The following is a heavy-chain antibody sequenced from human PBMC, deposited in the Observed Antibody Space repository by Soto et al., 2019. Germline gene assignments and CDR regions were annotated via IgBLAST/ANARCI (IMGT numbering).Heavy chain of an antibody. D-gene: IGHD6-25*01. Sequence: QVQLVQSGAEVKKPGSSVKVSCKASGGTFGSYAVSWVRQAPGQGLECLGGIIPMFGTTDYAQKFQGRVTITADASTSTAYMELRSLRSDDTAVYYCARELGSSGSFDYWGQGTLVTVSS. J-gene: IGHJ4*02. CDR1: GGTFGSYA. V-gene: IGHV1-69*12. CDR2: IIPMFGTT. CDR3: ARELGSSGSFDY.